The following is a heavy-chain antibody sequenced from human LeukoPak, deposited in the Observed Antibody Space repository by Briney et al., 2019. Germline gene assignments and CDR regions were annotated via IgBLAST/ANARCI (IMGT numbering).Heavy chain of an antibody. J-gene: IGHJ2*01. V-gene: IGHV4-39*07. CDR2: IYYSGST. Sequence: PSETLSLTCTVSGGSISSSSYYWGWIRQPPGKGLEWIGSIYYSGSTDYNPSLKSRVTISLDTSKNQISLKVSSVTAADTAVYFCARDEGPYWYFDLWGRGTLVTVSS. CDR3: ARDEGPYWYFDL. CDR1: GGSISSSSYY.